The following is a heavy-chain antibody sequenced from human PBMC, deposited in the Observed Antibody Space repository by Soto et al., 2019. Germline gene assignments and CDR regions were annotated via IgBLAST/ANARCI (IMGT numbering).Heavy chain of an antibody. V-gene: IGHV3-13*01. Sequence: EGQLVDSGGGLVQPGGSLRLSCAASGFTFTTYDMHWVRQARGKGLEWVSAVGSSGDTYYADSVRGRIHITRDDASNSFILQLNTLSAGDQAVYYCDSLGDRIYCGKGTLVTVS. D-gene: IGHD3-16*01. J-gene: IGHJ4*01. CDR1: GFTFTTYD. CDR3: DSLGDRIY. CDR2: VGSSGDT.